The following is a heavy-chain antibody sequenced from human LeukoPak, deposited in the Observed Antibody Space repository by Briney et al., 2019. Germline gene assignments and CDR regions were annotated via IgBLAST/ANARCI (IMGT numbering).Heavy chain of an antibody. CDR1: GVTFSSYA. CDR2: MNPNSGNT. J-gene: IGHJ4*02. Sequence: ASVKVSCKASGVTFSSYAISWVRQATGQGLEWMGWMNPNSGNTGYAQKFQGRVTMTRNTSISTAYMELSSLRSEDTAVYYCASDRSAAPDYWGQGTLVTVSS. CDR3: ASDRSAAPDY. D-gene: IGHD3-22*01. V-gene: IGHV1-8*02.